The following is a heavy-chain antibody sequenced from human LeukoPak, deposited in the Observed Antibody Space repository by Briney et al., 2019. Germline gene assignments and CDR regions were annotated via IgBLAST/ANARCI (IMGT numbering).Heavy chain of an antibody. Sequence: GGSLRLSCAASGFTFSSYEMNWVRQAPGKGLEWVSYISSSGSTIYYADSVKGRFTISRDNAKNSLYLQMNSLRAEDTAVYYCARARGNNYGFFDYWGQGILVTVSS. J-gene: IGHJ4*02. D-gene: IGHD3/OR15-3a*01. V-gene: IGHV3-48*03. CDR1: GFTFSSYE. CDR3: ARARGNNYGFFDY. CDR2: ISSSGSTI.